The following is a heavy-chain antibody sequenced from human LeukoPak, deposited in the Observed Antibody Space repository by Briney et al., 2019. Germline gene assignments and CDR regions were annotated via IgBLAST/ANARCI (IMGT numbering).Heavy chain of an antibody. CDR1: GFTFSSFD. V-gene: IGHV3-23*01. CDR3: AKDAVDY. Sequence: PGGSLRLSCAASGFTFSSFDMTWIRQAPGRGLEWVSSIGDSGDKTYYADSVKGRFTISRDNSKNTLYLQMNSLKVEDTAVYYCAKDAVDYWGQGTLVTVSS. CDR2: IGDSGDKT. J-gene: IGHJ4*02.